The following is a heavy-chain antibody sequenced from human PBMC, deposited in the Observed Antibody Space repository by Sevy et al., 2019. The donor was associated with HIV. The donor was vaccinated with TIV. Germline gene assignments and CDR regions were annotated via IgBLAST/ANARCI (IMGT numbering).Heavy chain of an antibody. CDR3: AKDLAGPGRRYFDY. Sequence: GGSLRLSCAASGFTFSNYGVHLVRQVPGKGLEWVTFIRYDGSDKYYAASVKGRFTISRDDSKNTLYLQMDSLRAEDTAIYYCAKDLAGPGRRYFDYWGQGTLVTVSS. V-gene: IGHV3-30*02. J-gene: IGHJ4*02. D-gene: IGHD6-13*01. CDR1: GFTFSNYG. CDR2: IRYDGSDK.